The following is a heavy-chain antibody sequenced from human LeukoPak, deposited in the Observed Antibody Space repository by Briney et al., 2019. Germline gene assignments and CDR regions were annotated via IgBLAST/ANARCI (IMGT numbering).Heavy chain of an antibody. CDR2: ISSSSSYI. J-gene: IGHJ5*02. Sequence: GGSLRLSCAASGFTFSSYSMNWVRQAPGKGLEWVSSISSSSSYIYYADSVKGRFTISRDNAKNSLYLQMNSLRAEDTAVYYCARDGQQLVRGSFDPWGQGTLVTVSS. CDR1: GFTFSSYS. V-gene: IGHV3-21*01. D-gene: IGHD6-13*01. CDR3: ARDGQQLVRGSFDP.